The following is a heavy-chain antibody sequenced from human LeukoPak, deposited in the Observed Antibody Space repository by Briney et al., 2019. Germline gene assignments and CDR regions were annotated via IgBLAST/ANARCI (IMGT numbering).Heavy chain of an antibody. V-gene: IGHV3-48*01. CDR2: ISSSSSTI. Sequence: GGSLTLSCAASGFTFSSYSMNWVRQAPGKGLEWVSYISSSSSTIYYADSVKGRFTIYRDSAKNSLYLQMNSLRAEDTAVYYCAREGEYDLIDYWGQGTLVTVSS. D-gene: IGHD3-16*01. CDR1: GFTFSSYS. J-gene: IGHJ4*02. CDR3: AREGEYDLIDY.